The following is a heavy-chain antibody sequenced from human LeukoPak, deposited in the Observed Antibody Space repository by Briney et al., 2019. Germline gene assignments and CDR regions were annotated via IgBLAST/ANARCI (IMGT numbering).Heavy chain of an antibody. CDR1: GYTFTSYT. CDR2: INAGNGNT. V-gene: IGHV1-3*01. J-gene: IGHJ4*02. Sequence: GASVKVSCKASGYTFTSYTMHWVRQAPGQRLEWTGWINAGNGNTKSSQKFQGRVTITRDTSATTAYMELSSLRSEDTAVYYCARGGSLDYWGQGTLVTVSS. D-gene: IGHD6-13*01. CDR3: ARGGSLDY.